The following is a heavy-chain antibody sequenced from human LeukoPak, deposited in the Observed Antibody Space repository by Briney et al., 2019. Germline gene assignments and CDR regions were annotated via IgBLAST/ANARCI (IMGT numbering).Heavy chain of an antibody. J-gene: IGHJ4*02. CDR2: ITSSGGST. CDR3: ARAGRGFTYGYSDY. Sequence: GGSLRLSCAGSGFTFSSYAMSWVRQAPGKGLEWVSAITSSGGSTYYADSVKGRFTISRDNSKSTLYLQMNSLRAEDTAVYYCARAGRGFTYGYSDYWGQGTLVTVSS. D-gene: IGHD5-18*01. CDR1: GFTFSSYA. V-gene: IGHV3-23*01.